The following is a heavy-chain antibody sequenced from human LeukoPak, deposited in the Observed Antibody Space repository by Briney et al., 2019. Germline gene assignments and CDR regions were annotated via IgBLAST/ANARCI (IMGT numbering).Heavy chain of an antibody. V-gene: IGHV3-30*04. CDR2: ISFDGTNK. CDR1: GFTFSSHS. Sequence: PGRSQRLSCAASGFTFSSHSMYWVRQAPGKGLEWVAVISFDGTNKYYAASVKGRFTISRDNSKSTLYLQMSSLRAEDTAFYYCATVARLSPYYYDGSGYFSAMDDYWGQGTLVTVSS. J-gene: IGHJ4*02. CDR3: ATVARLSPYYYDGSGYFSAMDDY. D-gene: IGHD3-22*01.